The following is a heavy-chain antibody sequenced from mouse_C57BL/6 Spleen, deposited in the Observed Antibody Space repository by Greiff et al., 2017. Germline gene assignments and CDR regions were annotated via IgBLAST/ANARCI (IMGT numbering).Heavy chain of an antibody. CDR1: GYTFTSYW. CDR2: IDPSDSYT. CDR3: ARKAQGFYFDY. Sequence: VQLQQPGAELVRPGTSVKLSCKASGYTFTSYWMHWVKQRPGQGLEWIGVIDPSDSYTNYNQKFKGKATLTVDTSSSTAYMQLSSLTSADSAVYYCARKAQGFYFDYWGQGTTLTVSS. J-gene: IGHJ2*01. V-gene: IGHV1-59*01.